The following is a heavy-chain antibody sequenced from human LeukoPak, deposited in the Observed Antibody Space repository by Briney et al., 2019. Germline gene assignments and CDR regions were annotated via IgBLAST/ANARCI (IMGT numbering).Heavy chain of an antibody. Sequence: GGSLRLSCAASGFTFSSYAMSWVRQAPGKGLEWVSYIGSTSSTIYYADSVKGRFTISRDNAKNSLYLQMNSLRAEDTAVYYCARDHHRRLYDSQARDTFDIWGQGTMVTVSS. CDR2: IGSTSSTI. J-gene: IGHJ3*02. V-gene: IGHV3-48*01. D-gene: IGHD3-22*01. CDR3: ARDHHRRLYDSQARDTFDI. CDR1: GFTFSSYA.